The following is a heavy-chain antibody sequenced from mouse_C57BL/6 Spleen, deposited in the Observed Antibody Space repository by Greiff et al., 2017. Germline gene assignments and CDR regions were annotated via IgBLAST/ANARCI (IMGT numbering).Heavy chain of an antibody. CDR1: GYTFTSYW. V-gene: IGHV1-72*01. Sequence: QVHVKQPGAELVKPGASVKLSCKASGYTFTSYWMHWVKQRPGRGLEWIGRIDPNSGGTKYNEKFKSKATLTVDKPSNTAYMQLSILTSEDSAVYYCAFYYGSYVWFAYWGQGTLVTVSA. CDR2: IDPNSGGT. D-gene: IGHD2-1*01. CDR3: AFYYGSYVWFAY. J-gene: IGHJ3*01.